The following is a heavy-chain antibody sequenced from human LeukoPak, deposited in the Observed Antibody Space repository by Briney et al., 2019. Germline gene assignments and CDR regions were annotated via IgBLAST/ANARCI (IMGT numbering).Heavy chain of an antibody. CDR2: IIPIFGTA. CDR1: GGTFSSYA. CDR3: ARGGRDYYDLNLDY. Sequence: SVTVSFTASGGTFSSYAISWVRQAPGQGHEWMGGIIPIFGTANYAQKFQGRVTITADESTSTAYMEVSSLRSEDTAVYYCARGGRDYYDLNLDYWGQGTLVTVST. V-gene: IGHV1-69*13. D-gene: IGHD3-22*01. J-gene: IGHJ4*02.